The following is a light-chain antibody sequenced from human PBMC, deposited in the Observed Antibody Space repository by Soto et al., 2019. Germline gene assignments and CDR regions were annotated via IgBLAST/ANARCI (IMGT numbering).Light chain of an antibody. Sequence: QSVLTQPPSVSGAPGQRVTISCTGSSSNIGAGYDVHWYQQLPGTAPKLLIYANSNRPSGVPVRFSGSKSGTSASLAITGLQAEDEADYYCQSYDSSLSPYVFGTGTKVTVL. CDR1: SSNIGAGYD. CDR3: QSYDSSLSPYV. CDR2: ANS. V-gene: IGLV1-40*01. J-gene: IGLJ1*01.